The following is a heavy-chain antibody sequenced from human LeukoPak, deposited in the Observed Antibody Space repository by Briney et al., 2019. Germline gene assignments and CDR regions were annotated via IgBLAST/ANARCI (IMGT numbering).Heavy chain of an antibody. Sequence: SETLSLTCTVSGGSISSSSYYWGWIRQPPGKGLEWIGSIYYSGSTYYNPSLKSRVTISVDTSKNQFSLKLSSVTAADTAVYYCARINTLLWFGELKYNWFDPWGQGTLVTVSS. D-gene: IGHD3-10*01. CDR2: IYYSGST. CDR1: GGSISSSSYY. J-gene: IGHJ5*02. V-gene: IGHV4-39*01. CDR3: ARINTLLWFGELKYNWFDP.